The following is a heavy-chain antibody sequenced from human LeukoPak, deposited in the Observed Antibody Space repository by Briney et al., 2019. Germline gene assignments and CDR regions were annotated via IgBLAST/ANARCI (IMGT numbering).Heavy chain of an antibody. J-gene: IGHJ3*02. CDR2: IYNSGNT. D-gene: IGHD5-12*01. Sequence: SETLSLTCSVSGVSIRSYYWNWIRQPAGKGLEWIGRIYNSGNTNYNPSLKSRLTMSVDTSKNQFSLKLSSVTAADTAVYYCARGLGGYDSAFDIWGQGTMVTVSS. V-gene: IGHV4-4*07. CDR3: ARGLGGYDSAFDI. CDR1: GVSIRSYY.